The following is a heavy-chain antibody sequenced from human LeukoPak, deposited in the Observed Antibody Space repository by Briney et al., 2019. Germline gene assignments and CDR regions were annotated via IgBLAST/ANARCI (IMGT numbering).Heavy chain of an antibody. D-gene: IGHD2-15*01. Sequence: GASVKVSCKASGYTFTGYYMHWVRQAPGQGLEWMGWINPNSGGTNYAQKFQGRVTMTRDTSISTAYMELSRLRSDDTAVYYCARGSVGYCSGGSCYFYDYWGQGTLVTVSS. CDR3: ARGSVGYCSGGSCYFYDY. V-gene: IGHV1-2*02. CDR1: GYTFTGYY. J-gene: IGHJ4*02. CDR2: INPNSGGT.